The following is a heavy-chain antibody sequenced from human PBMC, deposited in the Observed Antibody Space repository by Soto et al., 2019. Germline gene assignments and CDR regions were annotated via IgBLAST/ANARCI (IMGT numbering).Heavy chain of an antibody. D-gene: IGHD2-8*02. CDR2: ISANGGRT. J-gene: IGHJ3*02. CDR3: AKDFVVYSVSDAFDI. V-gene: IGHV3-23*01. Sequence: EVQLLESGGGLVQPGGSLRLSCAASGFTFSSYAMTWVRQAPGKGLEWVSAISANGGRTFYGDSVKGRFTISRDNSRNTLYLQMNSLRAEDTAVYYCAKDFVVYSVSDAFDIWGRGTMVTVSS. CDR1: GFTFSSYA.